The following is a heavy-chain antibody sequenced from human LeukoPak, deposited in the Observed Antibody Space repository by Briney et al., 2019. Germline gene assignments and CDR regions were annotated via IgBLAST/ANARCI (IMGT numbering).Heavy chain of an antibody. CDR1: GGSISSYY. J-gene: IGHJ6*03. V-gene: IGHV4-59*01. CDR2: IYYSGST. D-gene: IGHD3-10*01. CDR3: ARVHFYGSGYMDV. Sequence: SETLSLTCTVSGGSISSYYWSWIRQPPGKGLECIGYIYYSGSTNYNPSLKSRVTISVDTSRDQFSLKLTSVTAADTAVYYCARVHFYGSGYMDVWGKGTTVTVSS.